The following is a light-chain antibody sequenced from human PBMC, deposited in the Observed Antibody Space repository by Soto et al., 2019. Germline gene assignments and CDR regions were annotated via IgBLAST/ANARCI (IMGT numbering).Light chain of an antibody. V-gene: IGKV3-11*01. J-gene: IGKJ4*01. CDR3: QQRSNWL. CDR2: DAS. Sequence: EIVLTQSPATLSLSPGERATLSCRASQSVSSYLAWYQQKPGQAPRLLIYDASSRVTVIPARFSGSGSGTDFTLAISSLEPEDFAVYYCQQRSNWLFGGGTKVEIK. CDR1: QSVSSY.